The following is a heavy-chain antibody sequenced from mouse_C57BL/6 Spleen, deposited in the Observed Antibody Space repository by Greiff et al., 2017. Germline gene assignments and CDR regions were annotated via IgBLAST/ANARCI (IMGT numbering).Heavy chain of an antibody. CDR1: GFSLTSYG. J-gene: IGHJ3*01. Sequence: QVQLQQSGPGLVQPSQSLSITCTVSGFSLTSYGVHWVRQSPGKGLEWLGVIWSGGSTAYNAAFISRLSISKDNSKSQVFFKMNSLQADDTAIYYCARIYYDYDGFAYWGQGTLVTVSA. CDR2: IWSGGST. CDR3: ARIYYDYDGFAY. D-gene: IGHD2-4*01. V-gene: IGHV2-2*01.